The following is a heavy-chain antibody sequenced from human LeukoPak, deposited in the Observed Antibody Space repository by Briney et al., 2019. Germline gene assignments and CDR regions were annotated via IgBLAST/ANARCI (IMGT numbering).Heavy chain of an antibody. CDR3: ARDRLYDSSGYSLNYYYGMDV. J-gene: IGHJ6*02. V-gene: IGHV1-69*04. D-gene: IGHD3-22*01. Sequence: ASVKVSCKASGGTFSSYAISWVRQAPGQGLEWMGRIIPILGIANYAQKFQGRVTITADKSTSTAYMELSSLRSEDTAVYYCARDRLYDSSGYSLNYYYGMDVWGQGTTVTVSS. CDR2: IIPILGIA. CDR1: GGTFSSYA.